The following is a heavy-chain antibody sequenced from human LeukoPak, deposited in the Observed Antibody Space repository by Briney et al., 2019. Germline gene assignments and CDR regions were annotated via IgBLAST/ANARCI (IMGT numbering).Heavy chain of an antibody. D-gene: IGHD6-6*01. V-gene: IGHV4-39*01. J-gene: IGHJ4*02. CDR1: GGSISSSSYY. CDR2: IYYSGST. CDR3: ARRSSKQAYFDY. Sequence: PSETLSLTCTVSGGSISSSSYYWGWIRQPPGKGLEWIGSIYYSGSTYYNPSLKSRVTISVDTSKNQFSLKLSSVTAADTAVYYCARRSSKQAYFDYWGQGTWSPSPQ.